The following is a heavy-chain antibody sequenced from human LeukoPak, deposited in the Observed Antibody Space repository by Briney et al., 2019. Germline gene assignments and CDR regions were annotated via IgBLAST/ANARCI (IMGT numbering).Heavy chain of an antibody. CDR3: ARTLNWAFDF. Sequence: GGSLRLSCAASGFTFSTYLMHWVRQAPGKGLVWVSRINTDGSSTNYADSVKGRFTISRDNANNTLYLQMNSLRAEDTAVYYCARTLNWAFDFWGQGTLVTVSS. D-gene: IGHD7-27*01. CDR2: INTDGSST. V-gene: IGHV3-74*01. J-gene: IGHJ4*02. CDR1: GFTFSTYL.